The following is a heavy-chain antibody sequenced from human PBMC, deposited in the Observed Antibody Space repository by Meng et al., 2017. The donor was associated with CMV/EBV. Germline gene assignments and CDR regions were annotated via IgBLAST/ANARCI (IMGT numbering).Heavy chain of an antibody. V-gene: IGHV1-3*02. D-gene: IGHD3-9*01. CDR1: GYTFTSYA. J-gene: IGHJ5*02. Sequence: ASVKVSCKASGYTFTSYAMHWVRQAPGQRLEWMGWSNAGNGNTKYSQEFQGRVTITRDTSASTAYMELSSLRSEDTAVYYCARDYDILTGQGGDWFDPWGQGTLVTVSS. CDR3: ARDYDILTGQGGDWFDP. CDR2: SNAGNGNT.